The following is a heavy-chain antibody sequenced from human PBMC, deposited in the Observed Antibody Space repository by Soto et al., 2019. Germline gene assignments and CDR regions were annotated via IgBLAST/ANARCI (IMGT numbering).Heavy chain of an antibody. CDR2: ISGSGGSE. V-gene: IGHV3-23*01. Sequence: GGSLRLSCAISGFTFTSYAMTWVRQAPGKGLEWVSAISGSGGSEFYADSVKGRFTISRDNSKNTLYLQMKSLRAEDTALYYCAKGDTTMITDYYAMDVWGQGTTVTVSS. CDR3: AKGDTTMITDYYAMDV. D-gene: IGHD5-18*01. CDR1: GFTFTSYA. J-gene: IGHJ6*02.